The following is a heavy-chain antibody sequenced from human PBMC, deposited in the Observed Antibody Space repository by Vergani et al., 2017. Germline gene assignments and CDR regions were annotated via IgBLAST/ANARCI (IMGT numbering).Heavy chain of an antibody. Sequence: VHLLESGGGLRQPGGSLKLSCAASGFTFSTYAMSWVRQVPGKGLEWVSVISYDGNKKNYADSVKGRFTISRDNSKNTLYLEMNALRAEDTAVYYCARDFLTRVTTLDYYYMGVWGKGTTVTVSS. CDR2: ISYDGNKK. D-gene: IGHD1-1*01. V-gene: IGHV3-30*03. J-gene: IGHJ6*03. CDR1: GFTFSTYA. CDR3: ARDFLTRVTTLDYYYMGV.